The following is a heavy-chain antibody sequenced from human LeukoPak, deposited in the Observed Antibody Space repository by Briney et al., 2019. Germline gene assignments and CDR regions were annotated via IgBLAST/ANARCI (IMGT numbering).Heavy chain of an antibody. Sequence: GESLKISCKGSGYSFTSYWISWVRPMPGKGLEWMGRIDPSDSYTNYSPSFQGHVTISADKSISTAYLQWSSLKASDTAMYYCARLPITMVRGDWVMDVWGKGTTVTVSS. CDR1: GYSFTSYW. D-gene: IGHD3-10*01. J-gene: IGHJ6*04. V-gene: IGHV5-10-1*01. CDR2: IDPSDSYT. CDR3: ARLPITMVRGDWVMDV.